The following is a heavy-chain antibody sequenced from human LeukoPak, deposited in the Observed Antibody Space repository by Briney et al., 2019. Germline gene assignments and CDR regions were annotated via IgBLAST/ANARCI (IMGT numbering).Heavy chain of an antibody. CDR3: ARAPLRRANFDY. V-gene: IGHV4-59*01. Sequence: PSETLSLTCTVSGGSISSYYWSWIRQPPGKGLEWIGYIYYSGSTNYNPSLESRVTISVDTSKNQFSLKLSSVTAADTAVYYCARAPLRRANFDYWGQGTLVTVSS. CDR1: GGSISSYY. J-gene: IGHJ4*02. CDR2: IYYSGST.